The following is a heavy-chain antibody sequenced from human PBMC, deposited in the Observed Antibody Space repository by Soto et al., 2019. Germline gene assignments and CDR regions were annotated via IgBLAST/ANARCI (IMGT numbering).Heavy chain of an antibody. CDR1: GDSISSAGYY. D-gene: IGHD6-19*01. Sequence: PSETLSLTCNVSGDSISSAGYYWSWIRQHPGKGLEWIGYIYYSGDTYYNPSLKSRVTISADTSHNQFFLNLSSVTAADTAVYYCARDTRRGSRAWWGQGTLVTVSS. CDR3: ARDTRRGSRAW. J-gene: IGHJ4*02. V-gene: IGHV4-31*03. CDR2: IYYSGDT.